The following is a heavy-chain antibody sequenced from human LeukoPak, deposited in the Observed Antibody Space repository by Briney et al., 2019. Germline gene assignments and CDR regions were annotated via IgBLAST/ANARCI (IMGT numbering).Heavy chain of an antibody. D-gene: IGHD5-18*01. CDR2: INHSGGT. V-gene: IGHV4-34*01. J-gene: IGHJ4*02. CDR1: GGSFSGYY. Sequence: SETLSLTCAVYGGSFSGYYWNWIRQPPGEGLEWIGEINHSGGTNYNPSLKSRVTISVDTSKNQFSLKLRFVTAADTAVYYCAVAGYGRRFDYWGQGTLVTVSS. CDR3: AVAGYGRRFDY.